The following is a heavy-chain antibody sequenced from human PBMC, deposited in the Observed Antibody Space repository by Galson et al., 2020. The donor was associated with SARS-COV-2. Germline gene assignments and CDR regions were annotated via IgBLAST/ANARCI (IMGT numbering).Heavy chain of an antibody. V-gene: IGHV4-34*01. CDR2: INHSGST. J-gene: IGHJ4*02. D-gene: IGHD2-15*01. CDR3: ARGILKVASSRRGDY. Sequence: SETLSLTCAVYGGSFSGYYWSWIRQPPGKGLEWIGEINHSGSTNYNPSLKSRVTISVDTSKNQFSLKLSSVTAADTAVYYCARGILKVASSRRGDYWGQGTLVTVSS. CDR1: GGSFSGYY.